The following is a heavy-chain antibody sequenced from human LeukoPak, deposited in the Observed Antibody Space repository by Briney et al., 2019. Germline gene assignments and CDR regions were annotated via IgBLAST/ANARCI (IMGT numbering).Heavy chain of an antibody. J-gene: IGHJ6*03. CDR3: ARRATTSRFTLVRNNPVRFYYYYMDV. Sequence: SETLSLTCAVYGGSFSDYYWSWIRQPPGKGLEWIGEINHSGSTNYNPSLKSRVIISADTSKNQFSLKLSSVTAADTAVFYCARRATTSRFTLVRNNPVRFYYYYMDVWGKGTTVTVSS. CDR2: INHSGST. CDR1: GGSFSDYY. V-gene: IGHV4-34*01. D-gene: IGHD3-10*01.